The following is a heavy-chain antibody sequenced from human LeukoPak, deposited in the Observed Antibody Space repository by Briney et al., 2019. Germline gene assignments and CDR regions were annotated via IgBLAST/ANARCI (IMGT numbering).Heavy chain of an antibody. CDR1: GFTFSSYG. Sequence: PGRSLRLSCAASGFTFSSYGMHWVRQAPGKGLEWVAVIWYDGSNKYYADSVKGRFTISRDNSKNTLYLQMNSLRAEDTAVYYCARGVYGSPFDYWGQGTLVTVSS. CDR2: IWYDGSNK. V-gene: IGHV3-33*01. CDR3: ARGVYGSPFDY. D-gene: IGHD3-16*01. J-gene: IGHJ4*02.